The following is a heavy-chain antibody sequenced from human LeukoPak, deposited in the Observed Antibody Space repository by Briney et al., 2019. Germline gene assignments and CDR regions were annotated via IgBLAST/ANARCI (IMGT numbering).Heavy chain of an antibody. CDR3: ARVVAAAADY. CDR1: GFIFSSYS. Sequence: GGSLRLSCAASGFIFSSYSMNWARQTPGKGLEWVSSISSVSSYIYYADSVKGRFTISRDNAKNSLYLQMNSLRAEDTAVYYCARVVAAAADYWGQGTLVTVSS. CDR2: ISSVSSYI. J-gene: IGHJ4*02. V-gene: IGHV3-21*01. D-gene: IGHD6-13*01.